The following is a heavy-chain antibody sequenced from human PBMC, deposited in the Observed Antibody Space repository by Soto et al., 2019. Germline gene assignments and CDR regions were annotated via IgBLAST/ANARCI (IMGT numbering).Heavy chain of an antibody. V-gene: IGHV4-31*03. J-gene: IGHJ4*02. CDR3: ARSPGGGFPPDY. D-gene: IGHD2-15*01. CDR1: GGSISSGGYY. CDR2: IYYSGTT. Sequence: QVQLQESGPGLVKPSQTLSLTCTVSGGSISSGGYYWTWIRQHPGKGLEWIGYIYYSGTTYYNPSLKSRXXIXVXXSKNRFSLKLSSVTAADTAVYYCARSPGGGFPPDYWGQGTLVTVSS.